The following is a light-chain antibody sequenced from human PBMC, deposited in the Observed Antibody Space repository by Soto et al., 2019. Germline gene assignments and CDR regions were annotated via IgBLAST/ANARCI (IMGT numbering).Light chain of an antibody. Sequence: EIVLTQSPGTLSLSPGERATLSCRASQRVTTNYLTWYQQKPGQAPKLLIYGVSNRATGIPDRFSGNGSGTDFTLTISRLEPEDFAVYYCQRYGSSPLFTFGPGNKVEIK. J-gene: IGKJ3*01. CDR1: QRVTTNY. CDR3: QRYGSSPLFT. CDR2: GVS. V-gene: IGKV3-20*01.